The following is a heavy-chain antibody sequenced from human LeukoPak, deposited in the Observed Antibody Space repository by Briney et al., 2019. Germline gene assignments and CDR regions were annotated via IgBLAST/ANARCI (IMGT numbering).Heavy chain of an antibody. D-gene: IGHD3-3*01. J-gene: IGHJ3*02. Sequence: SETLSLTCTVSGGSISSYYWGWIQQPPGKGLEWIGYIYYSGSTNYNPSLKSRVTISVDTSKNQFSLKLSSVTAADTAVYYCARDLRDFWSGFSAFDIWGQGTMVTVSS. CDR1: GGSISSYY. V-gene: IGHV4-59*01. CDR2: IYYSGST. CDR3: ARDLRDFWSGFSAFDI.